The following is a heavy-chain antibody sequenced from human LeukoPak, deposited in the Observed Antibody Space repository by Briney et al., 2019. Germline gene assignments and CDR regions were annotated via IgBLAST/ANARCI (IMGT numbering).Heavy chain of an antibody. D-gene: IGHD4-11*01. J-gene: IGHJ6*03. Sequence: GGSLRLSCAASGFTFSSYWMSWVRQAPGKGLEWVANIKQGGSEKYYVDSVKGRFTISRDNAKNSLYLQMSSLRAEDTAVYYCARDRTTVTTRVHYYYYVDVWGKGTTVTVSS. CDR3: ARDRTTVTTRVHYYYYVDV. CDR2: IKQGGSEK. V-gene: IGHV3-7*01. CDR1: GFTFSSYW.